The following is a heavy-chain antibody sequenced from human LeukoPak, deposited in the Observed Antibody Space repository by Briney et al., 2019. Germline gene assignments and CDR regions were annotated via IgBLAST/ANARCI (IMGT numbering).Heavy chain of an antibody. J-gene: IGHJ6*02. CDR2: IWYDGSNK. CDR3: ARDGSGYDLWLGYYYGMDV. Sequence: GRSLRPSCAASGFTFSSYGMHWVRQAPGKGLEWVAVIWYDGSNKYYADSVKGRFTISRDNSKNTLYLQMNSLRAEDTAVYYCARDGSGYDLWLGYYYGMDVWGQGTTVTVSS. V-gene: IGHV3-33*01. CDR1: GFTFSSYG. D-gene: IGHD5-12*01.